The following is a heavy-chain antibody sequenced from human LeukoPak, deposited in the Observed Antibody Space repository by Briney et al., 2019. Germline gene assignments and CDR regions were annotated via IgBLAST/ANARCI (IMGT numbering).Heavy chain of an antibody. Sequence: ETLSLTCTVSGGSISSYYWSWIRQPPGKKLEWIGYIYYSGSTNYSPSLKSRVTISVDTSKNQFSLKLSSVTAADTAVYYCASLVSTYYYDSSGSKQGILADYWGQGTLVTVSS. J-gene: IGHJ4*02. CDR2: IYYSGST. V-gene: IGHV4-59*12. D-gene: IGHD3-22*01. CDR3: ASLVSTYYYDSSGSKQGILADY. CDR1: GGSISSYY.